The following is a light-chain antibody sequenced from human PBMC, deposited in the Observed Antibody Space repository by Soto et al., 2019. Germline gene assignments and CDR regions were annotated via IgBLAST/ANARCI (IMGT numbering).Light chain of an antibody. CDR1: QSISNNY. J-gene: IGKJ3*01. CDR2: GAS. Sequence: EIVLTQSPGTLSLSPGERATLSCRASQSISNNYLAWHQQKPGQAPRLLIYGASARATGIPDRFSGSGSGTDFTLTISRLEPEDFAMYYCQDYVGSPQFTSGPGTKVDIK. CDR3: QDYVGSPQFT. V-gene: IGKV3-20*01.